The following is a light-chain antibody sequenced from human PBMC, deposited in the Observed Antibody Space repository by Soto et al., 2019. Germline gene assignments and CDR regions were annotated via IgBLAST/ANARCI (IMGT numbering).Light chain of an antibody. CDR3: QKYNSAPRT. CDR2: PAS. V-gene: IGKV1-27*01. J-gene: IGKJ1*01. Sequence: DIQMTQSPSSLSASVGDRVTITCRASQGISNYLAWYQPKPGKVPKLLIYPASTVQSGVPSRFSVSGSGTNFTLTISSLQPEDVATYYCQKYNSAPRTFGQGTKVEIK. CDR1: QGISNY.